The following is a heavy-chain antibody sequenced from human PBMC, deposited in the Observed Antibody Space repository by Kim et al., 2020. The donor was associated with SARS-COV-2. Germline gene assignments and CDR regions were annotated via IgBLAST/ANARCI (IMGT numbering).Heavy chain of an antibody. J-gene: IGHJ4*02. Sequence: GGSLRLSCAASGFTFSSYAMSWVRQAPGKGLEWVSVISCSGDNTCYADSVKGRFTISRDNSKNTLYLQMNSLRAEDTAVYYCAKSTFGIVVVPAAPDLDYWGQGTLVTVSS. CDR2: ISCSGDNT. D-gene: IGHD2-2*01. V-gene: IGHV3-23*01. CDR1: GFTFSSYA. CDR3: AKSTFGIVVVPAAPDLDY.